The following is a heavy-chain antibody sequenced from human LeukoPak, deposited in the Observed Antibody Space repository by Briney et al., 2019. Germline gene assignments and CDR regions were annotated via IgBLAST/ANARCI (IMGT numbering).Heavy chain of an antibody. CDR3: VREERGLAIDY. Sequence: GGSLRLSCAASGFIFRNYAMHWVRQAPGKGLEYVSAISSSGDNTYYGDSVKGRFTISRDNSKNTLSLQMSSLRVEDTAVYYCVREERGLAIDYWGQGTLVTVSS. D-gene: IGHD5-12*01. CDR2: ISSSGDNT. J-gene: IGHJ4*02. V-gene: IGHV3-64*02. CDR1: GFIFRNYA.